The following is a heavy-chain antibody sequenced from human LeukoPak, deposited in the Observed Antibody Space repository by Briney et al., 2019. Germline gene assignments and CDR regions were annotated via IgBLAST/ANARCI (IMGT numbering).Heavy chain of an antibody. J-gene: IGHJ4*02. CDR2: IHPSTGNP. V-gene: IGHV7-4-1*02. Sequence: ASVKVSCKASGYSFTNYAMNWVRQAPGQGLEWMGWIHPSTGNPTYAQGFTGRFVFSLDTSVSTAYLQISSLKAEDSAVYYCAKNGLGAVVKTDWGQGTLVTVSS. CDR1: GYSFTNYA. D-gene: IGHD3-22*01. CDR3: AKNGLGAVVKTD.